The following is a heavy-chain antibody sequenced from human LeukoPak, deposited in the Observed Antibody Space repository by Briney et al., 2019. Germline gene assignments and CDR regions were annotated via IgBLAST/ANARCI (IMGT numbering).Heavy chain of an antibody. D-gene: IGHD6-19*01. CDR3: AKDLLGVAGTLGWFDP. V-gene: IGHV3-7*04. Sequence: GGSLRLSCVASGFTFTTYWMTWVRQAPGKGLEWVANIKEDGSEKYYMDSVKGRFTISRDSAKNSLYLQMNSLRVEDTAIYYCAKDLLGVAGTLGWFDPWGQGILVTVSS. CDR1: GFTFTTYW. CDR2: IKEDGSEK. J-gene: IGHJ5*02.